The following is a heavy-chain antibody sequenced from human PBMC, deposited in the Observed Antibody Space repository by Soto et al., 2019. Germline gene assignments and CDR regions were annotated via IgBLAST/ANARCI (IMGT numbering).Heavy chain of an antibody. CDR1: GDSVSSNSAA. Sequence: SQTLSLTCAISGDSVSSNSAAWNWIRQSPSRGLEWLGRTYYRSKWYNDYAVSVKSRITINPDTSKNQFSLQLNSVTPEDTAVYYCAREVDDYIWGSYRYTTFDYYYMDVWGKGTTVTVSS. D-gene: IGHD3-16*02. CDR3: AREVDDYIWGSYRYTTFDYYYMDV. V-gene: IGHV6-1*01. J-gene: IGHJ6*03. CDR2: TYYRSKWYN.